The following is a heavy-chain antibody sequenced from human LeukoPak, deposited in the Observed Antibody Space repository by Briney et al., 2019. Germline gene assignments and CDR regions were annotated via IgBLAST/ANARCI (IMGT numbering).Heavy chain of an antibody. V-gene: IGHV3-23*01. CDR1: GFSFTIYA. Sequence: GGSLRLSCAASGFSFTIYAMSWVRQAPGKGLEWVASISQNSGIYYADSVKGRFTISSDNSKNTLFLQMNSLRAEDTAVYYCAKDRSGYGSSCDFDYWGQGTLVTVSS. D-gene: IGHD6-13*01. CDR2: ISQNSGI. CDR3: AKDRSGYGSSCDFDY. J-gene: IGHJ4*02.